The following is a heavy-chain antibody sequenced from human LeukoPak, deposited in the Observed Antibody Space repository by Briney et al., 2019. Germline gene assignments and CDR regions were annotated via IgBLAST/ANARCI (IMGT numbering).Heavy chain of an antibody. D-gene: IGHD3-10*01. Sequence: PSETLSLTCTVSGDSISSHYWSWIRQPPGKGLEWIGYIYYTGSTYYNPSLKSRVTISVDTSKNQFSLKLSSVTAADTAVYYCARVGGGLWFGEPEKRNWFDPWGQGTLVTVSS. J-gene: IGHJ5*02. CDR2: IYYTGST. CDR3: ARVGGGLWFGEPEKRNWFDP. CDR1: GDSISSHY. V-gene: IGHV4-59*11.